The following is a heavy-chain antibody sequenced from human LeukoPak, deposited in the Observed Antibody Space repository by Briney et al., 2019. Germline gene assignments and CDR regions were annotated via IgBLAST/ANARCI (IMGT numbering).Heavy chain of an antibody. CDR3: AKDLWAIRYDSSGYVPVDY. V-gene: IGHV3-48*04. D-gene: IGHD3-22*01. Sequence: GGSLRLSCAASGFTFSSYSMNWVRQAPGKGLEWVSYISSSSSTIYYADSVKGRFTISRDNAKNSLYLRMNSLRAEDTAVYYCAKDLWAIRYDSSGYVPVDYWGQGTLVTVSS. CDR2: ISSSSSTI. J-gene: IGHJ4*02. CDR1: GFTFSSYS.